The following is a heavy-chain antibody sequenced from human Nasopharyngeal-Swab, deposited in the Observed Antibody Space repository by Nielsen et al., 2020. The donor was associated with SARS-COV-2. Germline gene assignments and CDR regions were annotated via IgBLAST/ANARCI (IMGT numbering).Heavy chain of an antibody. V-gene: IGHV3-73*01. CDR1: GFTFSGSA. D-gene: IGHD1-1*01. J-gene: IGHJ4*02. CDR2: IRSKAHNYAA. CDR3: VRQTGNHFDS. Sequence: GGSLSLSCAASGFTFSGSAMHWVRQASGKGLEWVGRIRSKAHNYAAVYAASVEGRFTISRDDSKKTAFLQMDSLKSEDTAVYFCVRQTGNHFDSWGQGTLVTVSS.